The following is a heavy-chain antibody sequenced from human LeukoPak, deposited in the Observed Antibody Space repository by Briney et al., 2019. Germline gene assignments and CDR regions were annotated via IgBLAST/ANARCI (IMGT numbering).Heavy chain of an antibody. CDR2: IYYSGSA. CDR1: GSSVNSGTYY. Sequence: SETLSLTCTVSGSSVNSGTYYWGWIRQPPGKGLEWIGDIYYSGSAYYNPSLKSRVTMSVDTSKNQFSLKLSSVTAADTAVYYCARKPIVNSAWYYFDFWGQGTLVSVSS. D-gene: IGHD3-22*01. CDR3: ARKPIVNSAWYYFDF. V-gene: IGHV4-39*07. J-gene: IGHJ4*02.